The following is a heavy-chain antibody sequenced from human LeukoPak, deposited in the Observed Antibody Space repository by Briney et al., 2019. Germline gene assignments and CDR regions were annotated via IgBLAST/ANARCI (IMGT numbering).Heavy chain of an antibody. CDR3: AKVSGVFIVGAYDY. J-gene: IGHJ4*02. V-gene: IGHV3-30*18. Sequence: GRSLRLSCAASGFTFSSYGMHWVHQAPGKGLEWVAVISYDGSNKYYADSVKGRFTISRDNSKNTLYLQMNSLRAEDTAVYYCAKVSGVFIVGAYDYWGQGTLVTVSS. CDR1: GFTFSSYG. CDR2: ISYDGSNK. D-gene: IGHD1-26*01.